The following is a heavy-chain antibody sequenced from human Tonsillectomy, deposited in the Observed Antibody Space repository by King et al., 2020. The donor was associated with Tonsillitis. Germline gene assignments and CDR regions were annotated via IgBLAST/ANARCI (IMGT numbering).Heavy chain of an antibody. CDR3: ARGVDY. CDR2: SNAGNGNT. CDR1: GYTFTNYA. J-gene: IGHJ4*02. V-gene: IGHV1-3*01. Sequence: QLVQSGAEVKKPGASVKVSCKASGYTFTNYAIHWVRQAPGQNIEWMGWSNAGNGNTKYPQKFQGRVTITRDTSASTAYMELSSLRSEDTAVYYCARGVDYWGQGSLVTVSS. D-gene: IGHD2-8*01.